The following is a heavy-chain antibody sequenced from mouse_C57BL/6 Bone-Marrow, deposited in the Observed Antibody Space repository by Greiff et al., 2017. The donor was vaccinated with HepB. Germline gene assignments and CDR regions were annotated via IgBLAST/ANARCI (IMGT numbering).Heavy chain of an antibody. CDR1: GFTFSSYA. Sequence: EVQLVESGGGLVKPGGSLKLSCAASGFTFSSYAMSWVRQTPEKRLEWVATISDGGSYTYYPDNVKGRFTISRDNAKNNLYLQMSHLKSEDTAMYYCARKGVDSSGFPYFDYWGQGTTLTVSS. V-gene: IGHV5-4*01. CDR3: ARKGVDSSGFPYFDY. CDR2: ISDGGSYT. D-gene: IGHD3-2*02. J-gene: IGHJ2*01.